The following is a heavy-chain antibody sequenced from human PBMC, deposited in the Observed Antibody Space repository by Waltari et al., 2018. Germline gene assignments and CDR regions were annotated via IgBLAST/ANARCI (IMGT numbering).Heavy chain of an antibody. J-gene: IGHJ4*02. CDR2: ISYDGSNK. CDR1: GFTVSSYA. Sequence: QVQLVESGGGVVQPGRSLRLSCAASGFTVSSYAMHWVRQAPGKGLEWVADISYDGSNKYYAESVKGRFTISRDNSKNTLYLQMNSLRAEDTAVYYCARGEYYDYGPLFDYWGQGTLVTVSS. D-gene: IGHD3-16*01. V-gene: IGHV3-30*01. CDR3: ARGEYYDYGPLFDY.